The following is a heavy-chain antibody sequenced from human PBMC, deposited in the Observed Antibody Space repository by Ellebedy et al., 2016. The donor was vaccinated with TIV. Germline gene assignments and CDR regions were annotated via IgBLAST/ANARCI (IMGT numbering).Heavy chain of an antibody. Sequence: AASVKVSCKASGYTFTSYNIHWVRRAPGQGLEWVGLINPNSLSTRYGQKLQGRVTLTTDTSTTTVYMELSSLRSEDTALYYCARGVGISVYGMDVWGQGTSVTVAS. CDR1: GYTFTSYN. D-gene: IGHD2-21*01. CDR2: INPNSLST. V-gene: IGHV1-46*04. CDR3: ARGVGISVYGMDV. J-gene: IGHJ6*02.